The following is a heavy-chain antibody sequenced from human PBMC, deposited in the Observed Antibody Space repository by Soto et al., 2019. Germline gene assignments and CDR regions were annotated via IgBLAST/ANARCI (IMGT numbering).Heavy chain of an antibody. CDR1: GGSISSYY. CDR2: ISYSGSA. D-gene: IGHD3-10*01. Sequence: SETLSLTCTVSGGSISSYYYNWIRQPPGKGLEWIGHISYSGSANYNPSLKSRVTISVDTSKNQFSLKLSSVTAADTAVYYCARDMVRGVITSLKKPTRFAFDIRGQGTMVTVSS. J-gene: IGHJ3*02. V-gene: IGHV4-59*12. CDR3: ARDMVRGVITSLKKPTRFAFDI.